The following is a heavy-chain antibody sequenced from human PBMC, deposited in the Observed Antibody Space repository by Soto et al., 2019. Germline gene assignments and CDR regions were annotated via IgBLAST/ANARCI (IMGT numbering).Heavy chain of an antibody. CDR2: IYPGDSDT. V-gene: IGHV5-51*01. J-gene: IGHJ6*02. CDR1: GYSFTSYW. D-gene: IGHD2-2*01. Sequence: GESLKISCKGSGYSFTSYWIGWVRQMPGKGLEWMGIIYPGDSDTRYSPSFQGQVTISADKSISTAYLQWSSLKASDTAMYYCASAYCSSTSCVRSYYYYGMDVWGQGTTVTVSS. CDR3: ASAYCSSTSCVRSYYYYGMDV.